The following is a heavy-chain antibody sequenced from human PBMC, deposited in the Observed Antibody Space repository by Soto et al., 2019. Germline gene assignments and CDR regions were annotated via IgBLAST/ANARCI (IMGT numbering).Heavy chain of an antibody. CDR3: AREVEFYGDYGY. CDR2: MNRNSGNT. J-gene: IGHJ4*02. CDR1: GYTFTSYD. V-gene: IGHV1-8*01. Sequence: QVQLVQSGAEVKKPGASVKVSCKASGYTFTSYDINWVRQATGQGLEWMGWMNRNSGNTGYAQKFQGRVTMTRNTSISTAYMELSSLRSEDTAVYYCAREVEFYGDYGYWGQGTLVTVSS. D-gene: IGHD4-17*01.